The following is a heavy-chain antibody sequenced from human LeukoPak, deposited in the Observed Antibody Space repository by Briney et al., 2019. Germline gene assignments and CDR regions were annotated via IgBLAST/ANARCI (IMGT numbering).Heavy chain of an antibody. J-gene: IGHJ4*02. D-gene: IGHD3-22*01. Sequence: PGGSLRLSCAASGFTFSSYAMSWVRQAPGKGLEWVSAISGSGGSTYYADSVKGRFTISRDNSKNTLYLQMDSLRAEDTAVYYCAKDLKYYYDSSGYSDYWGQGTLVTVSS. CDR1: GFTFSSYA. CDR2: ISGSGGST. V-gene: IGHV3-23*01. CDR3: AKDLKYYYDSSGYSDY.